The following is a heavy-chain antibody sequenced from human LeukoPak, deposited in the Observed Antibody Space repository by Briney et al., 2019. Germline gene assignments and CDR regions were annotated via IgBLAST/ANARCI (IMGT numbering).Heavy chain of an antibody. J-gene: IGHJ3*02. CDR3: ATGGQYMIVGAFDI. CDR1: GGSISSSNW. CDR2: IFHTGSA. V-gene: IGHV4-4*02. Sequence: KSSETLSLTCDVSGGSISSSNWWSWVRQPPGKGLEWIGSIFHTGSAYYNPSLKSRVTISVDTSKNQFSLKLSSVTAADTAVYYCATGGQYMIVGAFDIWGQGTMVTVSS. D-gene: IGHD1-26*01.